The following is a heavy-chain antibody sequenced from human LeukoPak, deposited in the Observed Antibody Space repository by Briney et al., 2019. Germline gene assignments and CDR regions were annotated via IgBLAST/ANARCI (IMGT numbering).Heavy chain of an antibody. J-gene: IGHJ4*02. D-gene: IGHD5-12*01. CDR1: GFTFITYA. Sequence: GGSLRLSCAASGFTFITYAMHWVRQAPGKGLEWVAVISDDGSNKHYADSVKGRFTISRDNSKNTLYLQMNSLRPEDAAVYFCASSRGYSDYDSDYWGQGTLVTVSS. CDR3: ASSRGYSDYDSDY. CDR2: ISDDGSNK. V-gene: IGHV3-30*04.